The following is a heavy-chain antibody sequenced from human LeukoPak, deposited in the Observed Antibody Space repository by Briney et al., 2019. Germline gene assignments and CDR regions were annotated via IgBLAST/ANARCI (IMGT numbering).Heavy chain of an antibody. D-gene: IGHD3-3*01. CDR1: GFTFSDYY. CDR2: ISSSGSTI. J-gene: IGHJ6*02. V-gene: IGHV3-11*01. Sequence: GGSLRLSCAASGFTFSDYYMSWIRQAPGKGLEWVSYISSSGSTIYYADSVKGRFTISRDNAKNSLYLQMNSLRAEDTAVYYFARSEYTDFWSGYSIYGMDVWGQGTTVTVSS. CDR3: ARSEYTDFWSGYSIYGMDV.